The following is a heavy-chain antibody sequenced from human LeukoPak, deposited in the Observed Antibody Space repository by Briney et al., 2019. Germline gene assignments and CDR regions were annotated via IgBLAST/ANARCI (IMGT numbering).Heavy chain of an antibody. V-gene: IGHV3-7*05. D-gene: IGHD6-19*01. J-gene: IGHJ4*02. Sequence: GGSLRLSCAASGFTFSSYWMDWVRQAPGKGLEWVANMKQDGNEEYYVDSVKGRFTISRDNAKNSLYLQMNSLRAEDTAVYYCARPYSSGWYGVFNYWGQGTLVTVSS. CDR3: ARPYSSGWYGVFNY. CDR2: MKQDGNEE. CDR1: GFTFSSYW.